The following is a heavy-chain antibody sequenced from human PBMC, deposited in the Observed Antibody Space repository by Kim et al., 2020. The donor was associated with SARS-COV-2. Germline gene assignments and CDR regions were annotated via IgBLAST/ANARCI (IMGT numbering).Heavy chain of an antibody. D-gene: IGHD3-22*01. J-gene: IGHJ3*02. V-gene: IGHV7-4-1*02. Sequence: QGLTGRFVFSLDTSVSTAYLQISSLKAEDTAVYYCARMYYFDSSNFPFDIWGQGTMVTVSS. CDR3: ARMYYFDSSNFPFDI.